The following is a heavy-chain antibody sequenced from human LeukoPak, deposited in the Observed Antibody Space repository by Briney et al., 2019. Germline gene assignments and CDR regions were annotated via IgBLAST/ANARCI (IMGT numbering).Heavy chain of an antibody. CDR2: ISSSSSYI. D-gene: IGHD3-22*01. J-gene: IGHJ4*02. CDR1: GFTFSSYS. V-gene: IGHV3-21*01. CDR3: ARDNYYDSSGYYPRHDY. Sequence: GGSLRLSCAASGFTFSSYSMNWVRQAPGKGLEWVSSISSSSSYIYYADSVKGRFTIPRDNAKNSLYLQMNSLRAEDTAVYYCARDNYYDSSGYYPRHDYWGQGTLVTVSS.